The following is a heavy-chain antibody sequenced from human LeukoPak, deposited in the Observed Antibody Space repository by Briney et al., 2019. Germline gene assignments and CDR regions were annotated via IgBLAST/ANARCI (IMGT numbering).Heavy chain of an antibody. Sequence: ASVKVSCKASGYTFTGYYMHWVRQAPGQGLEWMGWINPNSGGTNYAQKFQGRVTMTRDTSISTAYMELSRLRSDDTAVYYCARASTPRVIASFDYWGQGSLVTVSS. J-gene: IGHJ4*02. D-gene: IGHD2-21*01. V-gene: IGHV1-2*02. CDR3: ARASTPRVIASFDY. CDR1: GYTFTGYY. CDR2: INPNSGGT.